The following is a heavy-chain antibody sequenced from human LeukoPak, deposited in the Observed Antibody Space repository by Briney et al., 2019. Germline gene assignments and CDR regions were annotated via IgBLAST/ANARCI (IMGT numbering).Heavy chain of an antibody. Sequence: GSLRLSCTASGFTFSNYEMNWVRQAPGKRLEWVSYISSSDNTMYYADSVKGRFTISRDNAKNSLYLQMNSLRAEDTAIYYCARLLYYDTSGYSYWGQGTLVTVSS. CDR1: GFTFSNYE. CDR3: ARLLYYDTSGYSY. D-gene: IGHD3-22*01. CDR2: ISSSDNTM. V-gene: IGHV3-48*03. J-gene: IGHJ4*02.